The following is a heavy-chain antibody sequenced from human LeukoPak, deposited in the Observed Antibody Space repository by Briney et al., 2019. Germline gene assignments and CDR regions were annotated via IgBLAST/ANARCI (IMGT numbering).Heavy chain of an antibody. D-gene: IGHD3-22*01. Sequence: ASVKVSCKASGGTFSSYAISWVRQAPGQGLEWMGWVSTNDGNTVYAQRLQGRATMTTDTSTSVAYMELRSLTSDDTAVYYCTRAPPGMTMMTDYWGQGTLVTVSS. CDR1: GGTFSSYA. CDR3: TRAPPGMTMMTDY. J-gene: IGHJ4*02. V-gene: IGHV1-18*01. CDR2: VSTNDGNT.